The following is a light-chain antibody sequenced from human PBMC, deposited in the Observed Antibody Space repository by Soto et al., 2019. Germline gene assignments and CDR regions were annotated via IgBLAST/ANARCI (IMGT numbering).Light chain of an antibody. V-gene: IGKV1-5*03. J-gene: IGKJ1*01. Sequence: DIQMTQSPSTLDASVGRSGTSTCRASQSISSWLAWYQQKPGKAAKLLIYKASTLKSGVPSRFSGSGSGTEFTLTISSLQPDDFATYYCQHYNSYSEAVGQGTKVEIK. CDR3: QHYNSYSEA. CDR1: QSISSW. CDR2: KAS.